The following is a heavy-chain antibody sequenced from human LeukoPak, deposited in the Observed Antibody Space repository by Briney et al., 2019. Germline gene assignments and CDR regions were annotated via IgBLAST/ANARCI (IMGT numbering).Heavy chain of an antibody. D-gene: IGHD6-13*01. CDR1: GGSISSYY. CDR2: IYYSGST. Sequence: SETLSLTCTVSGGSISSYYWSWIRQPPGKGLEWIGYIYYSGSTNYNPSLKSRVTISVDTSKNQFSLKVSSVAAADTAVYYCAREMYSNSWLDYWGQGTLVTVSS. V-gene: IGHV4-59*01. J-gene: IGHJ4*02. CDR3: AREMYSNSWLDY.